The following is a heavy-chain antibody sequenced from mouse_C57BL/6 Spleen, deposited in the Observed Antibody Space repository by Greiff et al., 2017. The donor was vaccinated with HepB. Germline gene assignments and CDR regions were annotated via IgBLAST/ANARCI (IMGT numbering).Heavy chain of an antibody. D-gene: IGHD1-1*01. CDR3: ARRITTVVEYYFDY. CDR2: IDPEDGET. CDR1: GFNIKDYY. J-gene: IGHJ2*01. Sequence: EVKVVESGAELVKPGASVKLSCTASGFNIKDYYMHWVKQRTEQGLEWIGRIDPEDGETKYAPKFQGKATITADTSSNTAYLQLSSLTSEDTAVYYCARRITTVVEYYFDYWGQGTTLTVSS. V-gene: IGHV14-2*01.